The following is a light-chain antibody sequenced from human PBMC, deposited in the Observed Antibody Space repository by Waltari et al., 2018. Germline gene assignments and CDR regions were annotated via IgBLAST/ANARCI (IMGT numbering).Light chain of an antibody. J-gene: IGKJ1*01. Sequence: EIVMTQTPLSLSVTPGPPASISCKFSQSLQYSDGKTYLSWYLQRPGQSPQLLISLVSSPFSGVPDRFSGSGSDKDFTLKISRVEADDVGVYYCMQGLQHPWTFGQGTKVEI. CDR1: QSLQYSDGKTY. V-gene: IGKV2-29*02. CDR3: MQGLQHPWT. CDR2: LVS.